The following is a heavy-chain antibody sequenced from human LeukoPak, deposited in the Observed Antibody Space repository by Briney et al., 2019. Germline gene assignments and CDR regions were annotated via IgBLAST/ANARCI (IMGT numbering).Heavy chain of an antibody. Sequence: SETLSLTCTVSGGTISSTSYYWGWIRQPPGEGREWIGSLYYTGNTNYNPSLKSRVTISVDTSKSQFSLKLSSVTAADTAVYYCVRHCVTTSCYAPDYWGQGTLVIVSS. CDR3: VRHCVTTSCYAPDY. CDR2: LYYTGNT. CDR1: GGTISSTSYY. J-gene: IGHJ4*02. V-gene: IGHV4-39*01. D-gene: IGHD2-2*01.